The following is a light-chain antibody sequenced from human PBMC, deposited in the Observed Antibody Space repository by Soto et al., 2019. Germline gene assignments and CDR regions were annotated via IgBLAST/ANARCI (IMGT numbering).Light chain of an antibody. CDR2: STN. J-gene: IGLJ3*02. Sequence: QSVLTQPPSTSGTPGQRVTISCSGSRSNIGRSPVNWYQQLPGTAPKVLVYSTNQRPSGVPDRFSGSKSGTSASLAISGLQSEDEADYYCAAWDDTLSVWVFGGGTKLTVL. CDR1: RSNIGRSP. CDR3: AAWDDTLSVWV. V-gene: IGLV1-44*01.